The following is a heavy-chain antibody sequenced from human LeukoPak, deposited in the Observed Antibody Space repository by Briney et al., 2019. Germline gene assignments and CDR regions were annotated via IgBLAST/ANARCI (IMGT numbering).Heavy chain of an antibody. CDR3: AKVGSGWSSSDFDY. V-gene: IGHV3-33*06. Sequence: GGSLRLSCAASGFTFSSYGMHWVRQAPGKGLEWVAVIWYDGSNKYYADSVKGRFTISRDNSKNTLYLLMNSLRAEDTAVYYCAKVGSGWSSSDFDYWGQGTLVTISS. J-gene: IGHJ4*02. CDR1: GFTFSSYG. D-gene: IGHD6-13*01. CDR2: IWYDGSNK.